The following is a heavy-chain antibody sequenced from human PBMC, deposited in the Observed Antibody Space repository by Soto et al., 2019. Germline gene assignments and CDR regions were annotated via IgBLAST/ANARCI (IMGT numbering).Heavy chain of an antibody. D-gene: IGHD6-19*01. Sequence: QVQLVQSGAEVKKPGASVKVSCKASGYTFTSYGISWVRQAPGQGLEWMGWISAYNGNTNYAQKLQGRVTMTTDTSTRTAYMELRSLRSDDTAVYYCARVQQWLGPYYYYGMDVWGQGTTVTVSS. CDR2: ISAYNGNT. J-gene: IGHJ6*02. CDR3: ARVQQWLGPYYYYGMDV. V-gene: IGHV1-18*01. CDR1: GYTFTSYG.